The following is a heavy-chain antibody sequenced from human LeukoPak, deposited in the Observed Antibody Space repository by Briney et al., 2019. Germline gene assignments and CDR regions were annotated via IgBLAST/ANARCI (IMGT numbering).Heavy chain of an antibody. CDR3: VQVGDILTGYYVSLDY. CDR1: GFTFSSYG. CDR2: ISGSGGST. D-gene: IGHD3-9*01. J-gene: IGHJ4*02. Sequence: PGGSLRLSCAASGFTFSSYGMSWVRQAPGKGLEWVSAISGSGGSTYYADSVKGRFTISRDNSKNTLYLQMNSLRAEDTAVYFCVQVGDILTGYYVSLDYWGQGTLVTVSS. V-gene: IGHV3-23*01.